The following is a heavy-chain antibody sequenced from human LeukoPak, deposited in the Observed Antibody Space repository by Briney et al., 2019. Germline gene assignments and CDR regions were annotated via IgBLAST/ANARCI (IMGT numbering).Heavy chain of an antibody. CDR1: GYSFTSYW. CDR2: IYPGDSDT. D-gene: IGHD7-27*01. Sequence: GESLKISCKGSGYSFTSYWIGWVRQMPGKGLEWMGIIYPGDSDTRYSPSFQGQVTISADKSISTAYLQWSSLKASDTAMYYCASPQLGIFEGPDAFDIWGQGTMVTVSS. CDR3: ASPQLGIFEGPDAFDI. V-gene: IGHV5-51*01. J-gene: IGHJ3*02.